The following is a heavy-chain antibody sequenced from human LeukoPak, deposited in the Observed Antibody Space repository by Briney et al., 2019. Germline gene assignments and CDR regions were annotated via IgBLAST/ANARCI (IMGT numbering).Heavy chain of an antibody. CDR3: ARDSAAYYDILTGYYIGDFDY. Sequence: GGSLRLSCAASGFTVSSNYMSWVRQAPGKGLEWVSVIYSGGSTYYADSVKGRFTISRDNSKNTLYLQMNSLRAEDTAVYYCARDSAAYYDILTGYYIGDFDYWGQGTLVTVSS. CDR1: GFTVSSNY. J-gene: IGHJ4*02. V-gene: IGHV3-66*01. D-gene: IGHD3-9*01. CDR2: IYSGGST.